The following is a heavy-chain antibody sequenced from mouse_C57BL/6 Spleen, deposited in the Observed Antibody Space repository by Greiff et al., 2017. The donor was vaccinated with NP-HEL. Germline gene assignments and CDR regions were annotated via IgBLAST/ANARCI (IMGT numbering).Heavy chain of an antibody. Sequence: VQLQQSGPELVKPGASVKISCKASGYAFSSSWMNWVKQRPGKGLEWIGRIYSGDGGTNYNGKFKGKATLTADKSARTAYMQLSSLTSEDTAVYCCARCGDYYSSSPHFDYWGQGTTLTVSS. V-gene: IGHV1-82*01. J-gene: IGHJ2*01. CDR1: GYAFSSSW. CDR3: ARCGDYYSSSPHFDY. D-gene: IGHD1-1*01. CDR2: IYSGDGGT.